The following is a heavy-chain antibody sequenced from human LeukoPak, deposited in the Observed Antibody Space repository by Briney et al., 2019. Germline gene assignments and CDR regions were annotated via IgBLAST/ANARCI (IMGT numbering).Heavy chain of an antibody. D-gene: IGHD6-13*01. CDR1: GFTVSSTY. J-gene: IGHJ4*02. CDR3: ARGSDTAAGLY. Sequence: PGGSLRLSCAASGFTVSSTYMSWVRQAPGKGLEWVSVIYSGGNTYYADSVKGRFTISRDNSKNTLYLQMNSLRVEDTAVYYCARGSDTAAGLYWGQGTLVTVSS. CDR2: IYSGGNT. V-gene: IGHV3-53*01.